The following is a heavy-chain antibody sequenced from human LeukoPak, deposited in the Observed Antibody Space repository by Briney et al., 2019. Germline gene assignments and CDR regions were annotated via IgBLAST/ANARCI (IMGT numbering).Heavy chain of an antibody. Sequence: GGSLRLSCAASRFTFNNYGMHWVRQAPGKGLEWVAVIWYDGSNKYYADSVKGRFTISRDNSKNTLYLQMNSLRAEDTAVYYCAKDYYGSGSLFDYWGQGTLVTASS. CDR1: RFTFNNYG. D-gene: IGHD3-10*01. J-gene: IGHJ4*02. V-gene: IGHV3-33*06. CDR2: IWYDGSNK. CDR3: AKDYYGSGSLFDY.